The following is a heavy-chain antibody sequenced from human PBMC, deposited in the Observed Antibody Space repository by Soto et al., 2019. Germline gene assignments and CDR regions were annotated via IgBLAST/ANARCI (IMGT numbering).Heavy chain of an antibody. J-gene: IGHJ3*02. D-gene: IGHD5-12*01. CDR2: IYYSGST. CDR1: GGSISSGGYY. Sequence: PSETLSLTCTVSGGSISSGGYYWSWIRQHPGKGLEWIGYIYYSGSTYYNPSLKSRVTISVDTSKNQFSLKLSSVTAADTAVYYCASGGYSRNGVYDPFDIWGPGTMVTVSS. V-gene: IGHV4-31*03. CDR3: ASGGYSRNGVYDPFDI.